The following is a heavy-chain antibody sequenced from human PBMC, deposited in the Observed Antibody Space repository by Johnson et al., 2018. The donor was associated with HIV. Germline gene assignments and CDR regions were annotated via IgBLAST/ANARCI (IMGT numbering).Heavy chain of an antibody. CDR1: GFTFSNAW. CDR3: ARACRDGYTCDVFDS. J-gene: IGHJ3*02. V-gene: IGHV3-66*01. D-gene: IGHD5-24*01. Sequence: VQLVESGGGLVKPGGSLRLSCVASGFTFSNAWMSWVRQAPGKGLEWVSVIFSGGTTYYADSVKGRFTISRDNSKNTLYLQMNSLRAEDTAVYYCARACRDGYTCDVFDSWGQGTMVTVSS. CDR2: IFSGGTT.